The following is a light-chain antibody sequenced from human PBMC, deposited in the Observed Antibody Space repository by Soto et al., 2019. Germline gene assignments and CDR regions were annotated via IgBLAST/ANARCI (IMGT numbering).Light chain of an antibody. V-gene: IGLV2-14*01. CDR1: SSDVGNYNY. CDR3: SSYTSSSPLYV. Sequence: QSALTQPASVSGSPSQSINISCNGTSSDVGNYNYVSWYQQHPGKAPKLMIYEVSHRPSGVSNRFSGSKSGNTASLTISGLQAEDEADYFCSSYTSSSPLYVFGTGAKVTVL. CDR2: EVS. J-gene: IGLJ1*01.